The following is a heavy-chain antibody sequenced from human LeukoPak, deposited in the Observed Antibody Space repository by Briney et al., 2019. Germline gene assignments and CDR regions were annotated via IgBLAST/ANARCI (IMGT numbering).Heavy chain of an antibody. CDR1: GFTFSSYW. V-gene: IGHV3-23*01. CDR2: ISGSGGST. CDR3: ARTLGYRSPFQH. J-gene: IGHJ1*01. Sequence: GGSLRLSCAASGFTFSSYWMSWVRQAPGKGLEWVSAISGSGGSTYYADSVKGRFTISRDNSKNTLYLQMNSLRAEDTAVYYCARTLGYRSPFQHWGQGTLVTVSS. D-gene: IGHD2-15*01.